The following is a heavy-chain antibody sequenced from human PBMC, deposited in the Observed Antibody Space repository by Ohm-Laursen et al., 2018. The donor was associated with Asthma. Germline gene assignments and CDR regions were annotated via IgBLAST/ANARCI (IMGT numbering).Heavy chain of an antibody. J-gene: IGHJ1*01. D-gene: IGHD1-26*01. CDR3: AKEGGSYYGWCFQH. Sequence: RSLRLSCTASGFTVSSNYMHWVRQAPGKGLEWVAVISYDGSNKYYADSVKGRFTISRDNSKNTLYLQMNSLRAEDTAVYYCAKEGGSYYGWCFQHWGQGTLVTVSS. CDR1: GFTVSSNY. CDR2: ISYDGSNK. V-gene: IGHV3-30*18.